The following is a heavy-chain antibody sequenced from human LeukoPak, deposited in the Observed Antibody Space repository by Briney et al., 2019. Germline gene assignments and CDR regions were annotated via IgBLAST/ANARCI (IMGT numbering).Heavy chain of an antibody. Sequence: PGGSLRLSCAASGFTFSSYGMHWVRQAPGKGLEWVAVISYDGSNKYHADSVKGRFTISRDNAKNSLYLQMNSLRDEDTAVYYCARDAKCSGGSCYFPWYYYGMDVWGQGTTVTVSS. CDR1: GFTFSSYG. V-gene: IGHV3-30*03. CDR3: ARDAKCSGGSCYFPWYYYGMDV. CDR2: ISYDGSNK. J-gene: IGHJ6*02. D-gene: IGHD2-15*01.